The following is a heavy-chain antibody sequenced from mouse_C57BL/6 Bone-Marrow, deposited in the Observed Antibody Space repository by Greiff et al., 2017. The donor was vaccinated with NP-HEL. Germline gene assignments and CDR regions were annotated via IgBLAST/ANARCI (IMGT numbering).Heavy chain of an antibody. Sequence: EVQLVESGGGLVQPGGSLSLSCAASGFTFTDYYMSWVRQPPGKALEWLGFIRNKANGYTTEYSASVKGRFTISRDNSQSILYLQMNALRAEDSATYYCARSYYSNYLFAYWGQGTLVTVSA. CDR2: IRNKANGYTT. CDR1: GFTFTDYY. D-gene: IGHD2-5*01. J-gene: IGHJ3*01. CDR3: ARSYYSNYLFAY. V-gene: IGHV7-3*01.